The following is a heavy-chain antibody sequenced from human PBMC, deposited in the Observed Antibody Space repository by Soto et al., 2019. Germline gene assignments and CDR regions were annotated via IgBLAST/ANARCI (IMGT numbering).Heavy chain of an antibody. V-gene: IGHV3-53*01. J-gene: IGHJ6*02. Sequence: PGGSLRFSCAASGFTVSSNYMSWVRQAPGKGLEWVSVIYSGGSTYYADSVKGRFTISRDNSKNTLYLQMNSLRAEDTAVYYCARDGTQDKSSPLGRGMDVWGQGTTVTVSS. CDR1: GFTVSSNY. CDR3: ARDGTQDKSSPLGRGMDV. D-gene: IGHD6-19*01. CDR2: IYSGGST.